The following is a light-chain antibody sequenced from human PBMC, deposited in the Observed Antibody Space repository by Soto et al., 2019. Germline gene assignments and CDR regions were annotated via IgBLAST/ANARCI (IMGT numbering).Light chain of an antibody. V-gene: IGKV3-11*01. CDR3: QQRGDWPLT. CDR1: QSISNY. J-gene: IGKJ4*01. CDR2: DAS. Sequence: EIVLTQSPATLSLSPGERATLSRRASQSISNYLAWYQQKTGQAPSLLIYDASNRATGIPARFSGSRSGTDFTLTISSLEPEDFAIYYCQQRGDWPLTFGGGTKVEIK.